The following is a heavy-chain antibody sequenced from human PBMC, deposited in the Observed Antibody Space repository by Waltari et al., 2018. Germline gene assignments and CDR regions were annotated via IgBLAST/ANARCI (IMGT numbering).Heavy chain of an antibody. CDR3: AKQVAGSGWYLG. V-gene: IGHV4-34*01. CDR1: GGSLSGSY. D-gene: IGHD6-19*01. J-gene: IGHJ4*02. Sequence: QVRLQQWGAGLLKPSETLSLNCVVSGGSLSGSYWSWIRQPPGKGLEWIGEVNYGGTTNYNPSLKSRITVSIDTSNNQFSLNLNSVTAADTAVYYCAKQVAGSGWYLGWGQGTLVSVSS. CDR2: VNYGGTT.